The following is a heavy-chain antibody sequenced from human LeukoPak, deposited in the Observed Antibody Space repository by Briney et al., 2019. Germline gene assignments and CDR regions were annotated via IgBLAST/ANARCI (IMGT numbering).Heavy chain of an antibody. CDR1: GFTFDDYA. J-gene: IGHJ3*02. V-gene: IGHV3-9*01. CDR3: ASEAVYYDSSGYPAFDI. D-gene: IGHD3-22*01. CDR2: ISWNSGSI. Sequence: KSGGSLRLSCAASGFTFDDYAVHWVRHAPGKGLEWVSGISWNSGSIGYADSVKGRFTISRDNAKNSLYLQMNSLRAEDTALYYCASEAVYYDSSGYPAFDIWGQGTMVTVSS.